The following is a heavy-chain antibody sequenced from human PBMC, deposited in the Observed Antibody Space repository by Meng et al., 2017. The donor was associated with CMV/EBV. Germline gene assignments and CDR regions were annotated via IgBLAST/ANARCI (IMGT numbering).Heavy chain of an antibody. CDR2: INEDGRIT. J-gene: IGHJ4*02. Sequence: EGHLVESGGGLMPPGGSPSLPSEDSGFIFSNYWMHWVRQVPGEGLVWVSRINEDGRITSYADSVKGRFTISRDNARNTLYLQMNSLRADDSAVYYCARDLSGSRDYWGRGTLVTVSS. D-gene: IGHD1-26*01. CDR1: GFIFSNYW. CDR3: ARDLSGSRDY. V-gene: IGHV3-74*01.